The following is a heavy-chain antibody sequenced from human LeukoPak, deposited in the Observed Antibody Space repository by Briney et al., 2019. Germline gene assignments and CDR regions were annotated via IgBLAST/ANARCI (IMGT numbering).Heavy chain of an antibody. CDR3: ARNGDYSADS. D-gene: IGHD4-17*01. V-gene: IGHV4-34*08. J-gene: IGHJ4*02. CDR2: VHHSGRT. CDR1: GFTFSDHY. Sequence: GSLRLSCTASGFTFSDHYMDWVRQPPGKGLEWIGEVHHSGRTNYNPSLKSRGSMSVDKSKNQFSLKLTSVTAADTAVYYCARNGDYSADSWGQGTLLTVSS.